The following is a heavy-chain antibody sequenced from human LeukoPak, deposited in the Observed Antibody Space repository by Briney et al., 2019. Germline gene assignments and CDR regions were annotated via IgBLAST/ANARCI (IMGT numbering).Heavy chain of an antibody. Sequence: ASVKVSCKASGYTFTSYGLTWVRQAPGQGLEWMGWISAFNGNTNYAQKLQGRVTMTTDTSTSTAYMELRSLRSDDTAVYYCARDWDGYNGIDYWGQGTLVTVSS. CDR1: GYTFTSYG. CDR2: ISAFNGNT. J-gene: IGHJ4*02. CDR3: ARDWDGYNGIDY. D-gene: IGHD5-24*01. V-gene: IGHV1-18*01.